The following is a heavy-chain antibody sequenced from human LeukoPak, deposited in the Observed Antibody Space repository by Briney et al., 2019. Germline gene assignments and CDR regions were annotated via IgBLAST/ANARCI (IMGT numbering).Heavy chain of an antibody. CDR2: IIPILGKA. CDR3: ARDPSQTYYYDSSSRGPYGMDV. V-gene: IGHV1-69*04. D-gene: IGHD3-22*01. CDR1: GGTFSSYA. J-gene: IGHJ6*02. Sequence: GASVKVSCKASGGTFSSYAISWVRQAPGQGLEWMGRIIPILGKANYAQKFQGRITITADKSTSTAYMELSSLRSEDTAVYYCARDPSQTYYYDSSSRGPYGMDVWGQGTTVTVSS.